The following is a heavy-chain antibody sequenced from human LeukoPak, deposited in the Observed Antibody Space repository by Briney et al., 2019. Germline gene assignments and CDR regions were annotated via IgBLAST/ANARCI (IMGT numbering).Heavy chain of an antibody. CDR1: GFTFSGYW. CDR2: IKQDGSEK. J-gene: IGHJ4*02. D-gene: IGHD3-22*01. Sequence: GGSLRLSCAASGFTFSGYWMSWVRQAPGKGLEWVANIKQDGSEKYYVDSVKGRFTISRDNAKNSLYLQMNSLRAEDTAVYYCARASTYYDSSGYYYWGQGTLVTVSS. V-gene: IGHV3-7*03. CDR3: ARASTYYDSSGYYY.